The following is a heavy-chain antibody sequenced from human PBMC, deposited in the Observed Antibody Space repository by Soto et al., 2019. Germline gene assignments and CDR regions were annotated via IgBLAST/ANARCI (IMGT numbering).Heavy chain of an antibody. CDR1: GFKFSNYA. Sequence: GGSMRLSCAASGFKFSNYAMSWVRQAPGKGLEWVSLISATGGGTYYADSVKGRFTISRDNSHNTLYLQVHSLTAEDTAVYYCAKDRRAGGNSAFYFDFWGQGAQVTVSS. CDR3: AKDRRAGGNSAFYFDF. J-gene: IGHJ4*02. CDR2: ISATGGGT. D-gene: IGHD3-16*01. V-gene: IGHV3-23*01.